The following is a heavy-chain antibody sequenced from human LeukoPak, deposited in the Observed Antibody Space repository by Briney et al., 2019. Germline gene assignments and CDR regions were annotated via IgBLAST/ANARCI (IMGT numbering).Heavy chain of an antibody. V-gene: IGHV1-18*01. Sequence: ASVKVSCKASGYTFTSYGISWVRQAPGQGLEWMGWISAYNGNTNYAQKLQGRVTMTTDTSTSTAYMELRSLRSDDTAVYYCAREVPAAETDAFDIWGQGTMVTVSS. CDR3: AREVPAAETDAFDI. J-gene: IGHJ3*02. D-gene: IGHD2-2*01. CDR2: ISAYNGNT. CDR1: GYTFTSYG.